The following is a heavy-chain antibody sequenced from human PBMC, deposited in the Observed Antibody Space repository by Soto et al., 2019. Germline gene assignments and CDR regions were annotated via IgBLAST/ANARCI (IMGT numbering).Heavy chain of an antibody. V-gene: IGHV5-10-1*01. J-gene: IGHJ3*02. Sequence: PGQSLKISWKVSGSSFTSYWISWVRQMHGKGLEWMGRIDPSDSYTNYSPAFQGHVTISADKSISTAYLQWSSLKASDTAMYFCACWPKISRAAAGSDAFDIWGQGTMVTVSS. CDR2: IDPSDSYT. CDR3: ACWPKISRAAAGSDAFDI. D-gene: IGHD6-13*01. CDR1: GSSFTSYW.